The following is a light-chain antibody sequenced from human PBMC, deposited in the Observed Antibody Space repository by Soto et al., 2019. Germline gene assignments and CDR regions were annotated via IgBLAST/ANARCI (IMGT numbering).Light chain of an antibody. J-gene: IGKJ2*01. V-gene: IGKV3-20*01. CDR3: QQYGSSPPRYT. CDR2: AAS. Sequence: EIVLTQSPGTLSLSPGERATLSCRASQSASSNYLAWYQQTPGQAPRLLIYAASSRATGIPDRFSGSGSGTDFTLTISRLEPEDFAVYYCQQYGSSPPRYTFGQGTKLEIK. CDR1: QSASSNY.